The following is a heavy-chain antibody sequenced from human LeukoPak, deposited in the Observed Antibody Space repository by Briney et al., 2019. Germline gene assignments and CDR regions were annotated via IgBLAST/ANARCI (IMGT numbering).Heavy chain of an antibody. Sequence: PGGSLRLSCAASGFIFNNYAMSWVRQAPGKGLEWVSAISESGGETYHADSVKGRFTISRDTSKSTLYLQLNSLRAEDTAIYYCAKGIDSTGYSPFDYWGQGTLVTVSS. CDR1: GFIFNNYA. V-gene: IGHV3-23*01. J-gene: IGHJ4*02. CDR3: AKGIDSTGYSPFDY. D-gene: IGHD3-22*01. CDR2: ISESGGET.